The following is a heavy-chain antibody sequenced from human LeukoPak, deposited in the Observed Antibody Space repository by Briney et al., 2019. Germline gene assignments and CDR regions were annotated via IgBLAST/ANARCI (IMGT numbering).Heavy chain of an antibody. J-gene: IGHJ4*02. D-gene: IGHD5-18*01. Sequence: ASVKVPCKVSGYTLTELSMHWVRQAPGQGLEWMGWISAYNGNTNYAQKLQGRVTMTTDTSTSTAYMELRSLRSDDTAVYYCARNDDTGELVDWGQGTLVTVSS. V-gene: IGHV1-18*01. CDR1: GYTLTELS. CDR2: ISAYNGNT. CDR3: ARNDDTGELVD.